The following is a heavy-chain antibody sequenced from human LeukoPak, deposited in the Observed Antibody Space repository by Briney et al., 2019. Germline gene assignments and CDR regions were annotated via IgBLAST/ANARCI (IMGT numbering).Heavy chain of an antibody. D-gene: IGHD3-3*01. CDR2: ISSSSSYI. CDR3: ARRDDFWSGYLTSDAFDI. CDR1: GFTFSSYS. Sequence: GGSLRLSCAASGFTFSSYSMNWVRQAPGKGLEWVSSISSSSSYISYADSVKGRFTISRDNAKNSLYLQMNSLRAEDTAVYYCARRDDFWSGYLTSDAFDIWGQGTMVTVSS. V-gene: IGHV3-21*01. J-gene: IGHJ3*02.